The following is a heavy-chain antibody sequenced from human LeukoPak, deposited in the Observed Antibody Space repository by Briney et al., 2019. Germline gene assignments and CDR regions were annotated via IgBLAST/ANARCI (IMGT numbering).Heavy chain of an antibody. CDR2: IDKSSSNI. V-gene: IGHV3-48*02. D-gene: IGHD7-27*01. J-gene: IGHJ4*02. CDR3: ARESYWGASAKGFDS. Sequence: PGGSLRLSCAVSGFTSTSYSMNWVRQAPGKGLEWVSYIDKSSSNIYYADSVKGRFIISRDNAKNSLYLQMNSLRDEDTALYYCARESYWGASAKGFDSWGQGTLVIVSS. CDR1: GFTSTSYS.